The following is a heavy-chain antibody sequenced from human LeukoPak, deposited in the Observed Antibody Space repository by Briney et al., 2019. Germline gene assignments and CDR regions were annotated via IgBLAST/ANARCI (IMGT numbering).Heavy chain of an antibody. CDR3: VRANCGGSGFLIDY. CDR1: GFTFSSYA. Sequence: PGRSLRLSCAASGFTFSSYAMHWVRQAPGKGLEWVALISDDGSNKFYADSVKGRFTISRDNSKTTLYLQMNSLRAEDTAVYYCVRANCGGSGFLIDYWSQGTLVTVSS. V-gene: IGHV3-30*04. D-gene: IGHD2-15*01. J-gene: IGHJ4*02. CDR2: ISDDGSNK.